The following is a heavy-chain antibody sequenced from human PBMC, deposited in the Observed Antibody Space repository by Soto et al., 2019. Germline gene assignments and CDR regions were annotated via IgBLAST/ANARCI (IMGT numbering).Heavy chain of an antibody. J-gene: IGHJ4*02. D-gene: IGHD6-19*01. CDR1: GGSFSGYY. CDR2: INHSGST. V-gene: IGHV4-34*01. CDR3: ADMRGQWLPRD. Sequence: SETLSLTCAGYGGSFSGYYWTWIRQPPGTGLEWIGEINHSGSTNYNPSLKSRVTISVDTSKNQFSLKLTSVTAADTAIYYCADMRGQWLPRDWGQGILVTVSS.